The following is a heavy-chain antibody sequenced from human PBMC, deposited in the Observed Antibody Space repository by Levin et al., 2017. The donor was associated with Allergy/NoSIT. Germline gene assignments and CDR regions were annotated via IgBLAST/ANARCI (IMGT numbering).Heavy chain of an antibody. J-gene: IGHJ4*02. V-gene: IGHV3-15*01. CDR1: GFSFTNAW. CDR3: TTKYQR. CDR2: IKSKTDGGAT. Sequence: LSLTCAASGFSFTNAWMTWVRRAPGKGLEWVGRIKSKTDGGATDYAAPVKGRFTISRDDSKNTLYLQMNSLKTEDTAVYYCTTKYQRWGQGTLVTVSS. D-gene: IGHD2-2*01.